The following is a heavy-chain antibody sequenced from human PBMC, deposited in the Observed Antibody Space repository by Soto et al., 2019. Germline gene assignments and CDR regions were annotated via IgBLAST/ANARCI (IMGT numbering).Heavy chain of an antibody. D-gene: IGHD2-2*01. V-gene: IGHV1-69*13. CDR1: GGTFSSYA. CDR2: IIPIFGTA. CDR3: ARAARDFCCTRCIPYHYGIDL. Sequence: XSVKVSCKASGGTFSSYAISWVRQAPGQGLEWMGGIIPIFGTANYAQKFQGRVTITADESTSTAYMELSSLRSEDTAVYYCARAARDFCCTRCIPYHYGIDLWGQGTTVTVSS. J-gene: IGHJ6*02.